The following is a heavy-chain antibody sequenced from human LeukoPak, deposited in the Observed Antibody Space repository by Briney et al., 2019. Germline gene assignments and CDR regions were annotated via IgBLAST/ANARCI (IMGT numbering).Heavy chain of an antibody. CDR2: IIPIFGTT. V-gene: IGHV1-69*05. D-gene: IGHD3-10*01. CDR1: GGTFSSYA. CDR3: ARAHHYFGSGHDY. Sequence: GSSVKVSCKASGGTFSSYAISWVRQAPGQGLEWMAGIIPIFGTTNYAQNFQGRVTMTRDSSINTAYMELSGLRSDDTAVYFCARAHHYFGSGHDYWGQGTLVTVSS. J-gene: IGHJ4*02.